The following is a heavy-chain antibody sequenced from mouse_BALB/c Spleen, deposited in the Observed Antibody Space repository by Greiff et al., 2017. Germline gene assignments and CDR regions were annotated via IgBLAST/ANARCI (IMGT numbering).Heavy chain of an antibody. CDR3: ARSGYGYLFDY. V-gene: IGHV1-7*01. Sequence: QVQLQQSGAELAKPGASVKMSCKASGYTFTSYWMHWVKQRPGQGLEWIGYINPSTGYTEYNQKFKDKATLTADKSSSTAYMQLSSLTSEDSAVYYCARSGYGYLFDYWGQGTTLTVSS. D-gene: IGHD2-2*01. CDR1: GYTFTSYW. J-gene: IGHJ2*01. CDR2: INPSTGYT.